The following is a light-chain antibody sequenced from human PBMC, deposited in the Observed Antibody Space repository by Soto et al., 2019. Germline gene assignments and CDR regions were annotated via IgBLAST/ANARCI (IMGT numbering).Light chain of an antibody. V-gene: IGKV3-20*01. CDR1: QSVSSSN. J-gene: IGKJ1*01. CDR3: KKYGSSPVT. Sequence: EIVLTSSRGTLSLSPGARATLSCRASQSVSSSNLGWYHQKPGQAPRLLTYGASSRATGIPDRFSGSGSGTVFTLTISRLEPEDFAVYYCKKYGSSPVTVGKGTKVDIK. CDR2: GAS.